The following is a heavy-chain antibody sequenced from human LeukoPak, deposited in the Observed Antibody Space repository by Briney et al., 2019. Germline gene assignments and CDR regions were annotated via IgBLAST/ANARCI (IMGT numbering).Heavy chain of an antibody. CDR3: ARPISAGYYFDY. Sequence: SVKVSCKASGGTFISYAISWVRQAPGQGLEWMGRIIPILGIANYAQKFQGRVTITADKSTSTAYMELSSLRSEDTAVYYCARPISAGYYFDYWGQGTLVTVSS. J-gene: IGHJ4*02. V-gene: IGHV1-69*04. CDR2: IIPILGIA. CDR1: GGTFISYA. D-gene: IGHD3-9*01.